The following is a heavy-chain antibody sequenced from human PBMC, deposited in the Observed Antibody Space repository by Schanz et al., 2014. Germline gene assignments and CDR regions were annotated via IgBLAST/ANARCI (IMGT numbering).Heavy chain of an antibody. V-gene: IGHV4-39*01. CDR2: IYYSGST. D-gene: IGHD6-19*01. CDR3: ARLWGGWRIPDY. Sequence: QLQMQESGPGLVKPSETLSLTCSVSGDSISSTSYYWGWIRQPPGKGLEWIGSIYYSGSTYYNASPKSRVPIPVDTSKNQFSLKLNSVTAADSAVYYCARLWGGWRIPDYWGQGTLVTVSS. CDR1: GDSISSTSYY. J-gene: IGHJ4*02.